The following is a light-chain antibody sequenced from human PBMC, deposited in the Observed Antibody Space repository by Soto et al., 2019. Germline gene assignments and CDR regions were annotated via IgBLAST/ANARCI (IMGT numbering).Light chain of an antibody. J-gene: IGKJ5*01. V-gene: IGKV3-11*01. CDR1: QSVSSY. CDR2: DAS. CDR3: QQRSNWPPIT. Sequence: ECVLTQSPATLSFSPGERATLSCRASQSVSSYLAWYQQKPGQAPRLLIYDASHRATGIPARFSGSGSGTDFTLTISSLEPEDFAVYYCQQRSNWPPITFGQGTRLEIK.